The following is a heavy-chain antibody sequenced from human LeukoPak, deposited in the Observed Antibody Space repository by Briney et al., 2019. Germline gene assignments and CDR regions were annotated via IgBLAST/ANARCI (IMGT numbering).Heavy chain of an antibody. V-gene: IGHV1-2*02. CDR2: INPIRGGT. Sequence: ASERVSCKTSGYTFTGYFLHWVRQAPGQGLEWMGRINPIRGGTNCVQKFQDRVTMTRETSTHTAYMELSSLTSDDTAVYYCARGLLATIPYFDYWGQGTLVA. D-gene: IGHD5-12*01. CDR3: ARGLLATIPYFDY. J-gene: IGHJ4*02. CDR1: GYTFTGYF.